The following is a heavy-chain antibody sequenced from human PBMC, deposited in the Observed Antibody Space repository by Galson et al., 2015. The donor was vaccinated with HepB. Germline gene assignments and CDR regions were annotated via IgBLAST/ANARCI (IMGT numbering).Heavy chain of an antibody. CDR2: TSYDGSNK. V-gene: IGHV3-30*18. CDR3: AKGGFKRHYYDRTYFDY. D-gene: IGHD3-22*01. Sequence: SLRLSCAASGFTFSSYGMHWVRQAPGKGLEWVAVTSYDGSNKYYADSVKGRFTISRDNSKSTLYLQMNSLRAEDTAVYYCAKGGFKRHYYDRTYFDYRGQGTLVTVSS. J-gene: IGHJ4*02. CDR1: GFTFSSYG.